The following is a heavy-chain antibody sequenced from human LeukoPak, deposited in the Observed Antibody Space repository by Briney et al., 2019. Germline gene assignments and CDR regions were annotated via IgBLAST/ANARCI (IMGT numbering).Heavy chain of an antibody. J-gene: IGHJ4*02. CDR1: GYTFTNYG. CDR3: ARSGVGYFYDNSGYYPLDY. Sequence: ASVKVSCKASGYTFTNYGISWVRQAPGQGLEWMGWISAYTGNTNYAQNFQGRVTMTTDTSTSTAYMELRSLRSDDTAVYYCARSGVGYFYDNSGYYPLDYWGQGTLVTVSS. D-gene: IGHD3-22*01. CDR2: ISAYTGNT. V-gene: IGHV1-18*01.